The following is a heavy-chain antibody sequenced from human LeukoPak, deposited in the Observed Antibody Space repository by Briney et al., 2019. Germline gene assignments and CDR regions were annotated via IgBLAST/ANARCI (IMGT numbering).Heavy chain of an antibody. D-gene: IGHD3-10*01. CDR2: ISGDGGST. J-gene: IGHJ6*02. V-gene: IGHV3-43*02. Sequence: VRSLRLSCAASGFTSDDDAMHWGRQAPGKGLEWVSLISGDGGSTYYADSVKSRFTISRDNSKNSLYLQMNSLRTEDTALYYCAKEGFRGDYYGMDVWGQGTTVTVSS. CDR1: GFTSDDDA. CDR3: AKEGFRGDYYGMDV.